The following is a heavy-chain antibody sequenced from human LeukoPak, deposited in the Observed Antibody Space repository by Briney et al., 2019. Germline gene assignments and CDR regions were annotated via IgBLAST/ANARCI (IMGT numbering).Heavy chain of an antibody. J-gene: IGHJ3*02. Sequence: PSQTLSLTCVVSGVSVSSNIAAWTWHRHSPSRGLEWLGRTYYRSRWFYEYPVSEKGRITTSLDTSKNQLSLEMNSVIPDDTAVYYCARDFVVAGGGNAFDIWGQGTMVTVSS. CDR2: TYYRSRWFY. CDR3: ARDFVVAGGGNAFDI. V-gene: IGHV6-1*01. CDR1: GVSVSSNIAA. D-gene: IGHD1-26*01.